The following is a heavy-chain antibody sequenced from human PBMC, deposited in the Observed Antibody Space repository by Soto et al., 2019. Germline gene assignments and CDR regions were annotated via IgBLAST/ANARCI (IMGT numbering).Heavy chain of an antibody. CDR2: IIPIFGTA. V-gene: IGHV1-69*13. J-gene: IGHJ3*01. D-gene: IGHD3-22*01. CDR1: GGTFSSYA. Sequence: SVKVSCKASGGTFSSYAISWVRQAPGQGLEWMGGIIPIFGTANYAQKFQGRVTITADESTSTAYMELSSLRSEDTAVYYCARQGPSGYYINAAFDLWGQGTMVTVSS. CDR3: ARQGPSGYYINAAFDL.